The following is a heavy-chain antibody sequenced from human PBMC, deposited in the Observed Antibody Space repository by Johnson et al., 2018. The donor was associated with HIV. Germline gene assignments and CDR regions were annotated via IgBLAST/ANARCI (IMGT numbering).Heavy chain of an antibody. J-gene: IGHJ3*02. V-gene: IGHV3-NL1*01. Sequence: QVQLVESGGGVVRPGESLRLSCAASGFTFSSSWMHWVCQAPEKGLEWVSGLGTAGDTYYAGSLKGRFTISRDNSKNTLYLQMNSLRAEDTAVYYCAKDPVGATWAFDIWGQGTMVTVSS. CDR2: LGTAGDT. CDR1: GFTFSSSW. D-gene: IGHD1-26*01. CDR3: AKDPVGATWAFDI.